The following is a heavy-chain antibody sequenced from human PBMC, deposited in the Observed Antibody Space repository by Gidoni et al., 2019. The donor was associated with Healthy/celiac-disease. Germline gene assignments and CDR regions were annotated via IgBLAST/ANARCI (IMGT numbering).Heavy chain of an antibody. Sequence: VAVISYDGSNKYYADSVKGRFTISRDNSKNTLYLQMNSLRAEDTAVYYCAKEDMVRGVIIMEYWGQGTLVTVSS. J-gene: IGHJ4*02. D-gene: IGHD3-10*01. CDR2: ISYDGSNK. V-gene: IGHV3-30*18. CDR3: AKEDMVRGVIIMEY.